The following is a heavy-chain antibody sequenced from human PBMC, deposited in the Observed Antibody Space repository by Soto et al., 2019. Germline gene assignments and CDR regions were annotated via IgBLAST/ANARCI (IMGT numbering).Heavy chain of an antibody. Sequence: QVQLVQSGAEVKKPGSSVKVSCKASGGTFSSYAISWVRQAPGQGLEWMGGIIPIYGTANYAQKFQGRVTITADESTSTAYMEHSSLSSEDTAVYYCAREVGRVPQYSYYFDYWGQGTLVTVST. CDR3: AREVGRVPQYSYYFDY. J-gene: IGHJ4*02. CDR1: GGTFSSYA. CDR2: IIPIYGTA. D-gene: IGHD5-18*01. V-gene: IGHV1-69*01.